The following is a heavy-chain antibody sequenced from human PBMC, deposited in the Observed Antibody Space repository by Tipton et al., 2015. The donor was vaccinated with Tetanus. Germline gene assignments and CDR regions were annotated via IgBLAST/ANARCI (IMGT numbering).Heavy chain of an antibody. CDR3: ARHLTYTYTSRYFDY. CDR1: GGSVSSSGYF. J-gene: IGHJ4*02. V-gene: IGHV4-39*01. Sequence: TLSLTCTVSGGSVSSSGYFWGWIRQSPGKGLEWIGSINSGGTTYHNPSLKGRLTISVDTSKNQFSLRLTSVTATDTAVYYCARHLTYTYTSRYFDYWGLGTLVTVSS. CDR2: INSGGTT. D-gene: IGHD5-18*01.